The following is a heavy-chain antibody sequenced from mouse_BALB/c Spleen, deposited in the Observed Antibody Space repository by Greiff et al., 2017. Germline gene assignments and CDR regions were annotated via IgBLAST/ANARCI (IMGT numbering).Heavy chain of an antibody. J-gene: IGHJ1*01. CDR2: IDPSDSET. V-gene: IGHV1S126*01. D-gene: IGHD2-1*01. CDR3: ARCGDLLWHWYFDV. CDR1: GYSFTSYW. Sequence: QVQLKESGPQLVRPGASVKISCKASGYSFTSYWMHWVKQRPGQGLEWIGMIDPSDSETRLNQKFKDKATLTVDKSSSTAYMQLSSPTSEDSAVYYCARCGDLLWHWYFDVWGAGTTVTVSS.